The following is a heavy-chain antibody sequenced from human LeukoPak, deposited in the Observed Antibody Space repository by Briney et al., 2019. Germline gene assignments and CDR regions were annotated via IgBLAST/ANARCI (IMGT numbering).Heavy chain of an antibody. CDR2: INTDGSSA. J-gene: IGHJ4*02. CDR3: ARFYGDNSAGYFDY. Sequence: GGSLRLSCAASGFTFSSYWMHWVRQAPGKGLVWVSRINTDGSSASYADSVKGRFTISRDNAKNTLYLQVSSLRAEDTAVYYCARFYGDNSAGYFDYWGQGALVTVSS. V-gene: IGHV3-74*01. CDR1: GFTFSSYW. D-gene: IGHD4-23*01.